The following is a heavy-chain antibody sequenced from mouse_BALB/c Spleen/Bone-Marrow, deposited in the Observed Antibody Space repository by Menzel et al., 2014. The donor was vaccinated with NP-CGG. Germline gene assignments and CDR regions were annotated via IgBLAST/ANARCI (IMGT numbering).Heavy chain of an antibody. Sequence: EVQLVESGPGLVKPSQSLSLTCTVTGYSITSDYAWNWIRQFPGNQLEWMGXISYSGSTSYNPSLKSRISITRDTSKNQFFLQLNSVTTEDTATYYCAGTWYFDVWGAGTTVTVSS. CDR2: ISYSGST. CDR3: AGTWYFDV. CDR1: GYSITSDYA. D-gene: IGHD4-1*01. J-gene: IGHJ1*01. V-gene: IGHV3-2*02.